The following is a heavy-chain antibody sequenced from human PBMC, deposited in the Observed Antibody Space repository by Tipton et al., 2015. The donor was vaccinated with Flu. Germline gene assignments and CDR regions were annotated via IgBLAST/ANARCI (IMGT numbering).Heavy chain of an antibody. D-gene: IGHD6-13*01. CDR1: GGSFSGYY. V-gene: IGHV4-34*01. CDR2: INHSGST. J-gene: IGHJ4*02. Sequence: TLSLTCAVYGGSFSGYYWSWIRQPPGKGLEWIGEINHSGSTNYNPSLKSRVTISVDTSKNQFSLKLSSVTAADTAVYYCARGSGYSSSWWTYWGQGTLVTVSS. CDR3: ARGSGYSSSWWTY.